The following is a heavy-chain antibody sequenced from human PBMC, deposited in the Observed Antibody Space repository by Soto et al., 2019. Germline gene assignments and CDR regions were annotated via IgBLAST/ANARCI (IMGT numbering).Heavy chain of an antibody. J-gene: IGHJ4*02. CDR3: DRGWGYYEPFEY. Sequence: PSETLSLTCTVSGGSISSGGYYWSWIRQPPGKGLEWIGYFYNSGNTDYNPSLKSRVTISGDTSKNQFSLKLSSVTAADTAVYYCDRGWGYYEPFEYWGQGTLVTVSS. CDR2: FYNSGNT. D-gene: IGHD3-22*01. V-gene: IGHV4-30-4*01. CDR1: GGSISSGGYY.